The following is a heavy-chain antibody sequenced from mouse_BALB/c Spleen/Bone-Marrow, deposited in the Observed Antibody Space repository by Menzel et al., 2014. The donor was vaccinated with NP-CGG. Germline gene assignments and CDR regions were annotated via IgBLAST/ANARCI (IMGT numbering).Heavy chain of an antibody. D-gene: IGHD1-1*01. CDR3: ARDGYGSSD. V-gene: IGHV5-9-4*01. Sequence: EVMLVESGGVLVKPGGSLKLSCAASGFTFSTYAMSWVRQSPEKRLEWVAEISSGGSYTYYPDTVTGRFTISRDNVKNTLYLEMSSLRSEDAAMYYCARDGYGSSDWGQGTLVTVSA. J-gene: IGHJ3*01. CDR1: GFTFSTYA. CDR2: ISSGGSYT.